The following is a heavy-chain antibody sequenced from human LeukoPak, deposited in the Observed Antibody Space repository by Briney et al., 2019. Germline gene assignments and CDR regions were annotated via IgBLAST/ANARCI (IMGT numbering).Heavy chain of an antibody. CDR3: ARKELEGSWFDP. Sequence: TGGSLRLSCAASGFTLSPYAMNWVRQAPGKGLEWIAFISDSGHTKYNADSVKGRFTISRDNAKNSVFLQMSSLRDEDTAVYYCARKELEGSWFDPWGQGTLVTVTS. D-gene: IGHD3-3*01. CDR2: ISDSGHTK. J-gene: IGHJ5*02. V-gene: IGHV3-48*02. CDR1: GFTLSPYA.